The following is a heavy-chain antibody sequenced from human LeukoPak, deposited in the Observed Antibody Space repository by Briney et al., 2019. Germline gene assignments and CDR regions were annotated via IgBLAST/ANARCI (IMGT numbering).Heavy chain of an antibody. V-gene: IGHV3-30*02. J-gene: IGHJ4*02. Sequence: GGSLRLSCAASGFTFSSYGMHWVRQAPGKGLEWVAFIRYDGSNKYYAGSVKGRFTISRDNSKNTLYLQMNSLRAEDTAVYYCAKVGSSGWYDDYFDYWGQGTLVTVSS. D-gene: IGHD6-19*01. CDR2: IRYDGSNK. CDR3: AKVGSSGWYDDYFDY. CDR1: GFTFSSYG.